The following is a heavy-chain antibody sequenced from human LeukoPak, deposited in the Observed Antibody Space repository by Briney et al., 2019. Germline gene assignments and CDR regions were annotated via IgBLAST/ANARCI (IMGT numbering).Heavy chain of an antibody. J-gene: IGHJ4*02. CDR1: GLTFSGST. Sequence: PGGSLRLSCAASGLTFSGSTMHWVRQASGKGLEWVAHIRDKAYNYATAYAASVKGRFTISRDDSKNTAYLQMNSLKTEDTAVYYCSRHEALPGDYWGQGTLVTVSS. D-gene: IGHD2-21*02. CDR3: SRHEALPGDY. CDR2: IRDKAYNYAT. V-gene: IGHV3-73*01.